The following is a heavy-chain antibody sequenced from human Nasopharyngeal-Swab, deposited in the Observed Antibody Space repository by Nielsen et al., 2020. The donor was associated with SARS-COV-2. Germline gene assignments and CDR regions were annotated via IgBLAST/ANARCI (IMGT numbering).Heavy chain of an antibody. D-gene: IGHD1-26*01. CDR2: ISHRGST. J-gene: IGHJ6*03. CDR1: GGPIGAYS. V-gene: IGHV4-30-2*01. Sequence: SETLSLTCAVSGGPIGAYSWSWIRQPPGKGLEWIGYISHRGSTYNNPSLKSRIIISADRSKNQFSLKLNSVTAADTAVYFCARTSGTHYVSYMDVWGKGITVTVS. CDR3: ARTSGTHYVSYMDV.